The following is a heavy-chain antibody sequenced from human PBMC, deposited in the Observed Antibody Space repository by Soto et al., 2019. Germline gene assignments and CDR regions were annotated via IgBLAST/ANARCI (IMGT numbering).Heavy chain of an antibody. V-gene: IGHV2-5*02. CDR1: GFSLSTSGVG. CDR3: AHSPREWIQLGPGWFDP. Sequence: QITLKESGPTLVKPTQTLTLTCTFSGFSLSTSGVGVGWIRQPPGKALEWLALIYWDDDKRYCPSLKSRLTIPKETSKNQLVLTMTHMAPVDTATYYCAHSPREWIQLGPGWFDPWGQGTLVTVSS. D-gene: IGHD5-18*01. CDR2: IYWDDDK. J-gene: IGHJ5*02.